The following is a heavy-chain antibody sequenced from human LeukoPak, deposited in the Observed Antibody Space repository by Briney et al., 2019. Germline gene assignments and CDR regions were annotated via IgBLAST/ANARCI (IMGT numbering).Heavy chain of an antibody. CDR1: GFTFSSHA. V-gene: IGHV3-23*01. J-gene: IGHJ4*02. CDR3: AKDLSLYGEFFDY. CDR2: LSGSGGST. D-gene: IGHD4-17*01. Sequence: GGSLRLSCAASGFTFSSHAMSWVRQAPGKGLEWVSALSGSGGSTSYADSVKGRFTISRANAKNTLYLQMNSLRAEDTAVDYCAKDLSLYGEFFDYWGQGTLVTVSS.